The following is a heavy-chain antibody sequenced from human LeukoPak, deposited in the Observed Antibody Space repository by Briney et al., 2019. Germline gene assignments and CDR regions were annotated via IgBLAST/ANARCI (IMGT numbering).Heavy chain of an antibody. CDR2: IIPIFRTA. V-gene: IGHV1-69*01. CDR3: ARDSIDRSAYGGDY. Sequence: SVKVSCKPSGGTFSNYAISWVRQAPGQGLEWMGGIIPIFRTANYAQKFQGRVTITADESTSTAYMELSSLRSDDTAVYYCARDSIDRSAYGGDYWGQGTLVTVSS. CDR1: GGTFSNYA. D-gene: IGHD3-22*01. J-gene: IGHJ4*02.